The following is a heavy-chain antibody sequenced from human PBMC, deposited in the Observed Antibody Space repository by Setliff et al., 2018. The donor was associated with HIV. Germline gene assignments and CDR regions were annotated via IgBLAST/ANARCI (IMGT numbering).Heavy chain of an antibody. V-gene: IGHV4-59*08. J-gene: IGHJ4*02. Sequence: PSETLSLTCAVYGGSISSYYWSWIRQPPGKGLEWIGYIYYSGSTNYNPSLKSRVTISVDTSKNQFSLKLTSVTASDTAVYYCARAAAGNTGPFDLWGQGSPVTVSS. CDR2: IYYSGST. CDR1: GGSISSYY. CDR3: ARAAAGNTGPFDL. D-gene: IGHD4-17*01.